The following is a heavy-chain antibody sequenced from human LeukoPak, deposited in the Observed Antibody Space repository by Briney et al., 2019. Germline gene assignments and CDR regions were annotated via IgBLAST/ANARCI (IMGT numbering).Heavy chain of an antibody. D-gene: IGHD6-13*01. Sequence: GGSLRLSCAASGFTFSSYAMSWVRQAPGKGLEWVSAISGSGGSTYYADSVNGRFTISRDNSKNTLYLQMNSLRAEDTAVYYCAKEMAYSSSWYADYYYYYGMDVWGQGTTVTVSS. CDR2: ISGSGGST. J-gene: IGHJ6*02. CDR1: GFTFSSYA. V-gene: IGHV3-23*01. CDR3: AKEMAYSSSWYADYYYYYGMDV.